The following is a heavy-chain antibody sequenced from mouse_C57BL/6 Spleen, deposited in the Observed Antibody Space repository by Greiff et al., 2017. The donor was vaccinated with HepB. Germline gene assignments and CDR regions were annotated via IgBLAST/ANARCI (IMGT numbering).Heavy chain of an antibody. D-gene: IGHD1-1*01. V-gene: IGHV1-22*01. J-gene: IGHJ4*01. CDR3: GREMTTVVASRYYYAMDY. Sequence: EVQLQQSGPELVKPGASVKMSCKASGYTFTDYNMHWVKQSHGKSLEWIGYINPNNGGTSYNQKFKGKATLTVNKSSSTAYMELRSLTSEDSAVYYCGREMTTVVASRYYYAMDYWGQGTSVTVSS. CDR2: INPNNGGT. CDR1: GYTFTDYN.